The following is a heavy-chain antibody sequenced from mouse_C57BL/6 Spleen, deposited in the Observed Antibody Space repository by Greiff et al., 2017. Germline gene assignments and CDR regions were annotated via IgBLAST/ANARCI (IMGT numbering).Heavy chain of an antibody. CDR3: ARDYYGSSYEWFAY. D-gene: IGHD1-1*01. Sequence: VQLQQSGAELVRPGTSVKVSCKASGYAFTNYLIEWVKQRPGQGLEWIGVINPGSGGTNSNEKFKGKATLTADKSSSTAYMQLSSLTSEDSAVYFCARDYYGSSYEWFAYWGQGTLVTVSA. V-gene: IGHV1-54*01. J-gene: IGHJ3*01. CDR1: GYAFTNYL. CDR2: INPGSGGT.